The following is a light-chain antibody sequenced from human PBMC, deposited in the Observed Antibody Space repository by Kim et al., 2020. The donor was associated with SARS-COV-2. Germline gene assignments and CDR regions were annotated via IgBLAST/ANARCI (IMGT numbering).Light chain of an antibody. V-gene: IGKV1-33*01. J-gene: IGKJ4*01. CDR1: QDISNY. Sequence: DIQMTQSPSSLSPSVGDRVTITCQASQDISNYLNWYQQKPGKAPKLLIYDASNLETGVPSRFSGSGSGTDFTFTISSLQPEDIATYYCQQYDNLPLTFGGGTKVDIK. CDR3: QQYDNLPLT. CDR2: DAS.